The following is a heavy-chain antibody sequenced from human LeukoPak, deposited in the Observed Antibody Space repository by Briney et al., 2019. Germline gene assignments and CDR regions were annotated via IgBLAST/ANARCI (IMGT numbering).Heavy chain of an antibody. J-gene: IGHJ3*02. CDR3: ASLLIVGATTPHAFDI. CDR2: ISSSSSYI. V-gene: IGHV3-21*01. D-gene: IGHD1-26*01. CDR1: GFTFSSYS. Sequence: GGSLRLSRAASGFTFSSYSMNWVRQAPGKGLEWVSSISSSSSYIYYADSVKGRFTISRDNAKNSLYLQMNSLRAEDTAVYYCASLLIVGATTPHAFDIGGQGTMVTVSS.